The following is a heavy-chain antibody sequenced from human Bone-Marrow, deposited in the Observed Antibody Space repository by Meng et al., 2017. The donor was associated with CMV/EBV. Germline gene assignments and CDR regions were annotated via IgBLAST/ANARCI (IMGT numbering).Heavy chain of an antibody. V-gene: IGHV3-30*04. CDR1: GFTFSSYA. Sequence: GESLKISCAASGFTFSSYAMHWVRQAPGKGLEWVAVISYDGSNKYYADSVKGRFTISRDNSKNTLYLQMNSLRAEDTAVYYCARGYCYCWSGYYSFFDYWGQGTLVTVSS. CDR2: ISYDGSNK. D-gene: IGHD3-3*01. J-gene: IGHJ4*02. CDR3: ARGYCYCWSGYYSFFDY.